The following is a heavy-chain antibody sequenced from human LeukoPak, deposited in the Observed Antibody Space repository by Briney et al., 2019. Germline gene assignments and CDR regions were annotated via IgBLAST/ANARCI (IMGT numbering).Heavy chain of an antibody. CDR3: ARDADSGYRAYYFDY. Sequence: GGSLRLSCAASRFTFSSYWMSWVRQAPGKGLEWVANIKQDGSEKYYVDSVKGRFTISRDNAKNSLYLQMNSLRAEDTAVYYCARDADSGYRAYYFDYWGQGTLVTVSS. CDR1: RFTFSSYW. V-gene: IGHV3-7*01. J-gene: IGHJ4*02. CDR2: IKQDGSEK. D-gene: IGHD5-12*01.